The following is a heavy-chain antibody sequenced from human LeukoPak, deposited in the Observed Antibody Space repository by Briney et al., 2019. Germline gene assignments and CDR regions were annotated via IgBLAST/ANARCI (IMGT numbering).Heavy chain of an antibody. CDR3: AKDSGSGYYDSSGFSYYFDY. Sequence: GGSLRLSCAASGFTFSSYAMSWVRQAPGKGLEWVSANSGSGGSTYYADSVKGRFTISRDNSKNTLYLQMNSLRAEDTAVYYCAKDSGSGYYDSSGFSYYFDYWGQGTLVTVSS. V-gene: IGHV3-23*01. D-gene: IGHD3-22*01. CDR2: NSGSGGST. CDR1: GFTFSSYA. J-gene: IGHJ4*02.